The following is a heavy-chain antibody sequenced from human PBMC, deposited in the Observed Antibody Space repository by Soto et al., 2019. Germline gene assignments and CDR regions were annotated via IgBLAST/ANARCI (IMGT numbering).Heavy chain of an antibody. Sequence: QVQLVESGGGVVQPGTSLRVSCVGSGFTFRSYVIHWVRQAPGKGLEWVALTSYDGSDKYYGDSVRGRFTISRDNSTNTVDLQMDSLRLEDTAFYYCARWGRTGGLDVWGQGTLVSVSS. D-gene: IGHD3-16*01. CDR3: ARWGRTGGLDV. CDR1: GFTFRSYV. CDR2: TSYDGSDK. J-gene: IGHJ1*01. V-gene: IGHV3-30*19.